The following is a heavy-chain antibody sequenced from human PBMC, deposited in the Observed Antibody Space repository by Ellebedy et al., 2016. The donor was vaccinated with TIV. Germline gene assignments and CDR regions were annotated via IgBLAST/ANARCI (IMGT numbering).Heavy chain of an antibody. Sequence: GESLKISCAASGFTFSRYWMHWVRQPPGKGLVCVSRLNTDGSSSTYADSVKGRFTISRDNAKNTLYLQMNSLRAEDTAVHYCVRAKITFGGVIVTPPDYWGQGTLVTVSS. CDR3: VRAKITFGGVIVTPPDY. CDR2: LNTDGSSS. J-gene: IGHJ4*02. CDR1: GFTFSRYW. D-gene: IGHD3-16*02. V-gene: IGHV3-74*01.